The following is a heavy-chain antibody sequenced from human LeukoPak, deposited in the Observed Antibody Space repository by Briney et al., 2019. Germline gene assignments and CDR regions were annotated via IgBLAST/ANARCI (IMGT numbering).Heavy chain of an antibody. CDR1: GYSFTTYW. CDR3: ATSESQTRFDY. D-gene: IGHD1/OR15-1a*01. V-gene: IGHV5-51*01. Sequence: GESLKISCKGSGYSFTTYWIGWVRQMPGKGLEWMGIIYPGDSETKYSPSFQGQATISADKYISTAYLQWRSLKASDTAMYYCATSESQTRFDYWGQGTLVTASS. CDR2: IYPGDSET. J-gene: IGHJ4*02.